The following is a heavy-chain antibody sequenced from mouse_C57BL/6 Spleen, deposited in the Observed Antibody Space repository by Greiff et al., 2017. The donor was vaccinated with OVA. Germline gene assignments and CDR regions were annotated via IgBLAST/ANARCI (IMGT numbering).Heavy chain of an antibody. V-gene: IGHV1-69*01. D-gene: IGHD1-1*01. CDR3: ARRGVYGSSYNYAMDY. Sequence: QVQLKQSGAELVMPGASVKLSCKASGYTFTSYWMHWVKQRPGQGLEWIGEIDPSDSYTNYNQKFKGKSTLTVDKSSSTAYMQLSSLTSEDSAVYYCARRGVYGSSYNYAMDYWGQGTSVTVSS. CDR2: IDPSDSYT. CDR1: GYTFTSYW. J-gene: IGHJ4*01.